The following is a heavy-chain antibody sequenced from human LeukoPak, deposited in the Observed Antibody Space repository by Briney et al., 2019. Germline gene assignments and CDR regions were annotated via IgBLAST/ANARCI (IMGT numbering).Heavy chain of an antibody. D-gene: IGHD3-16*01. J-gene: IGHJ4*02. CDR2: INHSGST. Sequence: SETLSLTCAVYGGSFSGYYWSWIRQPPGKGLEWIGEINHSGSTNYNPSLKSRVTISVDMSKNQFSLKLSSVTAADTAVYYCASLRGDASDYWGQGTLVTVSS. CDR3: ASLRGDASDY. V-gene: IGHV4-34*01. CDR1: GGSFSGYY.